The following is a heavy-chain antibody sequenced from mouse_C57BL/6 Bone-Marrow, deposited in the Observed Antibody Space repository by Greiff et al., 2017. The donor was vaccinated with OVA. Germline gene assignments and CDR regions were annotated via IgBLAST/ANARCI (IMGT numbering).Heavy chain of an antibody. Sequence: EVQLQQSGPELVKPGASVKISCKASGYTFTDYYMNWVKQSHGKSLEWIGDINPNNGGTSYNQKFKGKATLTVDKSSSTAYMELRSLTSEDSAVYYCARRPRQLRPYYYAMDYWGQGTSVTVSS. V-gene: IGHV1-26*01. CDR2: INPNNGGT. CDR3: ARRPRQLRPYYYAMDY. D-gene: IGHD3-2*02. CDR1: GYTFTDYY. J-gene: IGHJ4*01.